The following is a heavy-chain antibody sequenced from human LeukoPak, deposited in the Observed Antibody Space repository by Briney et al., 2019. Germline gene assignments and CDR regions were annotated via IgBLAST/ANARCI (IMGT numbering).Heavy chain of an antibody. D-gene: IGHD3-10*01. CDR3: ARGRRGITMVRGVFVDY. Sequence: SETLSLTCAVYGGSFSGYYWSWIRQPPGKGLEWIGEINHSGSTNYNPSLKSRVTISVDTSKNQFSLKLSSVTAADTAVYYCARGRRGITMVRGVFVDYWGQGTLVTVSS. CDR2: INHSGST. CDR1: GGSFSGYY. V-gene: IGHV4-34*01. J-gene: IGHJ4*02.